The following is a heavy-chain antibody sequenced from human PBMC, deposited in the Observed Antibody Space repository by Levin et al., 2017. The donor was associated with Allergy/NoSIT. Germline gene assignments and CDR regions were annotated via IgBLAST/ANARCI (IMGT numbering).Heavy chain of an antibody. V-gene: IGHV1-69*01. D-gene: IGHD2-2*01. CDR3: AREDGYCSSTSCSNWFDP. CDR2: IIPIFGTA. Sequence: KISCKASGGTFSSYAISWVRQAPGQGLEWMGGIIPIFGTANYAQKFQGRVTITADESTSTAYMELSSLRSEDTAVYYCAREDGYCSSTSCSNWFDPWGQGTLVTVSS. J-gene: IGHJ5*02. CDR1: GGTFSSYA.